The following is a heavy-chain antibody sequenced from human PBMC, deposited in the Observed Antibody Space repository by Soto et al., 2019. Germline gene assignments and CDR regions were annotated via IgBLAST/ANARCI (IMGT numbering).Heavy chain of an antibody. D-gene: IGHD2-2*01. V-gene: IGHV1-46*01. CDR1: GYTFSTNY. Sequence: GASVKVSCKASGYTFSTNYMHWVRQAPGQGLEWMGMINPSGGGTSYAQRFQGRVTMTRDTSTSTVYMELSSLRSEDTAVYYCASPAAPAPNEGKFDYWGQGTLVTVSS. J-gene: IGHJ4*02. CDR3: ASPAAPAPNEGKFDY. CDR2: INPSGGGT.